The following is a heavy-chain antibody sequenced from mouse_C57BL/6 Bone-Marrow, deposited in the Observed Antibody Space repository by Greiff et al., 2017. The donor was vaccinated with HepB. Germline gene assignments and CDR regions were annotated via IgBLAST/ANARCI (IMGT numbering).Heavy chain of an antibody. CDR3: TRGGYGSSYVDY. CDR1: GFTFSSYA. V-gene: IGHV5-9-1*02. D-gene: IGHD1-1*01. J-gene: IGHJ2*01. Sequence: EVKLVESGEGLVKPGGSLKLSCAASGFTFSSYAMSWVRQTPEKRLEWVAYISSGGDYIYYADTVKGRFTISRDNARNTLYLQMSSLKSEDTAMYYCTRGGYGSSYVDYWGQGTTLTVSS. CDR2: ISSGGDYI.